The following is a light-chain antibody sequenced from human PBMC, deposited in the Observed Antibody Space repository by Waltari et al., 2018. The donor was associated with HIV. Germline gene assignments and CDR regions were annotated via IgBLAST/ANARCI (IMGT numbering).Light chain of an antibody. CDR3: CSYAGSSTVV. V-gene: IGLV2-23*02. CDR1: SSDVGDSNY. CDR2: EVN. J-gene: IGLJ2*01. Sequence: QSALTQPASVSGSPGQSITISCTGTSSDVGDSNYVYWYQQHPGKAPKLMIYEVNKRPSGVSNRFSGSKSGNTASLTISGRQAEDEADYYCCSYAGSSTVVFGGGTKLTVL.